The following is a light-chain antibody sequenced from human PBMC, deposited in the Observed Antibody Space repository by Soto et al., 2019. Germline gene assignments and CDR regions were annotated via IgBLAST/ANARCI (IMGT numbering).Light chain of an antibody. J-gene: IGKJ1*01. Sequence: EIVLTQSPGTLSLSPGDRATLSCRASQSITSTYLAWYQQKPGQAPRLLIYGASSRTTSIPDRFSGSGSGTDFTLTISRQEPEDFAVYYCQHSGSSSRTFGEGTKVEIK. V-gene: IGKV3-20*01. CDR2: GAS. CDR3: QHSGSSSRT. CDR1: QSITSTY.